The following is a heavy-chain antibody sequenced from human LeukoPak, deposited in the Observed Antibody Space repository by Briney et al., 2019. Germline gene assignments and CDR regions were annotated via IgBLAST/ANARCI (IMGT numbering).Heavy chain of an antibody. J-gene: IGHJ4*02. CDR3: ARAYYYDSSGYYGDY. CDR1: GYSFPSYW. V-gene: IGHV5-51*01. Sequence: GESLKISCKGSGYSFPSYWIGWVRQMPGKGLEWMGIIYPGDSDTRYSPSFQGQVTISADKSISTAYLQWSSLKASDTAMYYCARAYYYDSSGYYGDYWGQGALVTVSS. CDR2: IYPGDSDT. D-gene: IGHD3-22*01.